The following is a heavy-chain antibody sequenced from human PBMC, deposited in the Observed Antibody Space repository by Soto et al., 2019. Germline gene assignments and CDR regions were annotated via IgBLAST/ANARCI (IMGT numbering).Heavy chain of an antibody. CDR2: IYWDDDK. V-gene: IGHV2-5*02. CDR3: AHRRGSGSYRYFDY. CDR1: GFSLTTSGVA. Sequence: SGPTLVNPTQTLTLTCTFSGFSLTTSGVAVGWVRQPPGKALEWLALIYWDDDKRYSPSLRSRLTIARDTSKNQVVLTMTNMDPVDTAIYYCAHRRGSGSYRYFDYWGQGVRVTVSS. J-gene: IGHJ4*02. D-gene: IGHD3-10*01.